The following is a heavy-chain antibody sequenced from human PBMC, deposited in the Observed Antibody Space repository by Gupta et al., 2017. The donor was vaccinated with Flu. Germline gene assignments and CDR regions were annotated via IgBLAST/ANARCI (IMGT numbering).Heavy chain of an antibody. D-gene: IGHD6-13*01. CDR3: AKDGGIAASELDS. Sequence: QVQLVESGGGVVQPGRSLRLACAAPGLTFSSYGMHWVRQAPGKGLEWVAVISYDGRNKYYADSVKGRFTISRDNSKNTLYLQMNSLRSADTSMYYCAKDGGIAASELDSWGQGTLVTVSS. J-gene: IGHJ4*02. CDR1: GLTFSSYG. V-gene: IGHV3-30*18. CDR2: ISYDGRNK.